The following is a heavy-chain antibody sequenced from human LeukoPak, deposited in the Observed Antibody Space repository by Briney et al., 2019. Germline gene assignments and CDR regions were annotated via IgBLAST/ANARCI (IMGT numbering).Heavy chain of an antibody. CDR3: ARDQTPSSWYGKNAFDI. J-gene: IGHJ3*02. Sequence: PGGSLRLSCAASGFTFSSYSMNWVRQAPGKGLEWVSYISSSSSTIYYADSVKGRFTISRDNAKNSLYLQMNSLRAEDTAVYYCARDQTPSSWYGKNAFDIWGQGTMVTVSS. V-gene: IGHV3-48*01. CDR1: GFTFSSYS. CDR2: ISSSSSTI. D-gene: IGHD6-13*01.